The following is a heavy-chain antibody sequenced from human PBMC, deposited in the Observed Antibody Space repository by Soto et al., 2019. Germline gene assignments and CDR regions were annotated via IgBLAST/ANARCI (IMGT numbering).Heavy chain of an antibody. CDR2: VGGSGEYT. CDR1: GFTFSSYA. J-gene: IGHJ4*02. Sequence: GGSLRLSCAASGFTFSSYAMIWVRQAPGKGLEWVSGVGGSGEYTYYADSVKGRFTISRDNSKNTVYLQISSPRAEDTAVYYCAKVLTGYYYYFEYWGQGTLVTVSS. CDR3: AKVLTGYYYYFEY. D-gene: IGHD3-9*01. V-gene: IGHV3-23*01.